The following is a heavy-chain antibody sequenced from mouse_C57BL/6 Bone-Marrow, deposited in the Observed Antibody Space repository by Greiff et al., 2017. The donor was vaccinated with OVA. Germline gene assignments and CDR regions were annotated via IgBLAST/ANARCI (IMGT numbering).Heavy chain of an antibody. CDR3: TRTGKNWPFDY. CDR2: ISGGGGNT. Sequence: EVMLVESGGGLVKPGGSLKLSCAASGFTFSSYTMSWVRQTPEKRLEWVATISGGGGNTYYPDSVKGRFTISRDNAKNTLYLQMSSLKSEDTAMYYCTRTGKNWPFDYWGQGTTLTVSS. D-gene: IGHD4-1*01. CDR1: GFTFSSYT. V-gene: IGHV5-9*01. J-gene: IGHJ2*01.